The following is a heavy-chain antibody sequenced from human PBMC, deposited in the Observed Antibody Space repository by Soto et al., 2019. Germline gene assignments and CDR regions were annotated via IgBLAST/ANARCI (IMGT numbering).Heavy chain of an antibody. Sequence: QGQLVQSGAEVKKPGASVMVSCKASGYTFASYGITWVRQAPGQGLEWLGWINAHTGNKKSAQKFQGRVTMTTDTPTNTAYMQLRILRSDDTAIYYCARVWGADGAAFDIWGQGTVVNVSS. D-gene: IGHD3-16*01. CDR1: GYTFASYG. V-gene: IGHV1-18*01. J-gene: IGHJ3*02. CDR3: ARVWGADGAAFDI. CDR2: INAHTGNK.